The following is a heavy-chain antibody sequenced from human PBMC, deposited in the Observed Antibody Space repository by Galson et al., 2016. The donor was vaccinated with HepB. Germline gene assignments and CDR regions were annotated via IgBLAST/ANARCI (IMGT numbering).Heavy chain of an antibody. Sequence: SLRLSCAVSGLTFSSYNMNWVRQAPGKGLEWVSHISSRTRTTYYADSVKGRFTISRDNAKNTLYLQMNSLRDEDTAVYYCASQWVAVEYWGRGTLVTVSS. V-gene: IGHV3-48*02. D-gene: IGHD2-15*01. J-gene: IGHJ4*02. CDR3: ASQWVAVEY. CDR1: GLTFSSYN. CDR2: ISSRTRTT.